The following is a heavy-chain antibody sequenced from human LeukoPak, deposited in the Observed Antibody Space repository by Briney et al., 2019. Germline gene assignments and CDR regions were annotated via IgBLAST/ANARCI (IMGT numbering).Heavy chain of an antibody. D-gene: IGHD5-24*01. CDR1: GYSFTSYW. CDR3: ARRSRATLNWFDP. J-gene: IGHJ5*02. CDR2: IYPGDSDT. V-gene: IGHV5-51*01. Sequence: GESMKISCKGSGYSFTSYWIGWVRQMPGKGLEWMGIIYPGDSDTRYSPSFQGQVTISADKSISTAYLQWSSLKASDTAMYYCARRSRATLNWFDPWGQGTLVTVSS.